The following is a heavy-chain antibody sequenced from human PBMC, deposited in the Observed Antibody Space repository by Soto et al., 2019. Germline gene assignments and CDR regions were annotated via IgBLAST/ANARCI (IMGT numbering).Heavy chain of an antibody. CDR1: GFTFSSYA. J-gene: IGHJ4*02. D-gene: IGHD1-26*01. Sequence: HPGGSLRLSCAASGFTFSSYAMSWVRQAPGKGLEWVSAISGSGGSTYYADSVKGRFTISRDNSKNTLYLQMNSLRAEDTAVYYCAKDYSGSYYYDYWGQGTLVTVSS. CDR2: ISGSGGST. V-gene: IGHV3-23*01. CDR3: AKDYSGSYYYDY.